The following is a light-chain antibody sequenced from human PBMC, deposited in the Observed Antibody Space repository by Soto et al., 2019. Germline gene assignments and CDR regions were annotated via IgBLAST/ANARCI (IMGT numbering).Light chain of an antibody. J-gene: IGKJ1*01. CDR1: QGISYY. Sequence: DIQMTQSPSSLSASVGDRVTITCRASQGISYYLAWYQQKPGKVPKLPIYAASTLQSGVPSRFSGSGSGTDFTLTITSLQPEDVATYYCQKYNSAPWTFGQGTKVEL. V-gene: IGKV1-27*01. CDR2: AAS. CDR3: QKYNSAPWT.